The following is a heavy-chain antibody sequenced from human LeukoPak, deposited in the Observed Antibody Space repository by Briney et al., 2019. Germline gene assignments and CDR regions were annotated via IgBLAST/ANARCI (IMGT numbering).Heavy chain of an antibody. D-gene: IGHD6-19*01. CDR3: ARGRYSSGWYVRGPLYYYYGMDV. Sequence: PSETLSLTCAVYGGSFSGYYWSWIRQPPGKGLEWIGEINHSGSTNYNPSLKSRVTISVDTSKNQFSLKLSSVTAADTAVYYCARGRYSSGWYVRGPLYYYYGMDVWGQGTTVTVSS. CDR2: INHSGST. J-gene: IGHJ6*02. CDR1: GGSFSGYY. V-gene: IGHV4-34*01.